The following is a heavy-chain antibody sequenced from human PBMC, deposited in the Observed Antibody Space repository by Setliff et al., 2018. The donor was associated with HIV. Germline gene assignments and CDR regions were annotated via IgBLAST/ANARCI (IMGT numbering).Heavy chain of an antibody. D-gene: IGHD6-25*01. CDR2: IYYTGSS. CDR1: GASISEYF. V-gene: IGHV4-59*08. Sequence: SETLSLTCTVSGASISEYFWSWIRQSPGRRPEWIGHIYYTGSSKYSPFLKSRVTMSVDMARNQFSLNLTSVTAADTAVYYCARHDFNSGVNGRIFDIWGQGTLVTVSS. CDR3: ARHDFNSGVNGRIFDI. J-gene: IGHJ4*02.